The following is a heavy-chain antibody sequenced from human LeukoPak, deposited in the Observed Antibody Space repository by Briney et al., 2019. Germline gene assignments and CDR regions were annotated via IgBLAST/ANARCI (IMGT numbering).Heavy chain of an antibody. CDR1: GGSISSHY. CDR3: ARVGHSYGYYYYYYYMDV. CDR2: IYYSGST. D-gene: IGHD5-18*01. J-gene: IGHJ6*03. V-gene: IGHV4-59*11. Sequence: SETLSLTCTVSGGSISSHYWSWIRQPPGKGLEWIGYIYYSGSTNYNPSLKSRVTISVDTSKNQFSLKLSSVTAADTAVYYCARVGHSYGYYYYYYYMDVWGKGTTVTVSS.